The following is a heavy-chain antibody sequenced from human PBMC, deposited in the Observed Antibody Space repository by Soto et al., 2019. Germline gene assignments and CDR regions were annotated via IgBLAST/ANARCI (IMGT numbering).Heavy chain of an antibody. CDR1: GGSISSGGYY. CDR3: ARVDDVDMVAPYYFDY. CDR2: IYYSGST. V-gene: IGHV4-31*03. D-gene: IGHD5-12*01. J-gene: IGHJ4*02. Sequence: SETLSLTCTVSGGSISSGGYYWSWIRQHPGKGLEWIGYIYYSGSTYYNPSLKSRVTISVDTSKNQFSLKLSSVTAADTAVYYCARVDDVDMVAPYYFDYQGQGTTCTVSS.